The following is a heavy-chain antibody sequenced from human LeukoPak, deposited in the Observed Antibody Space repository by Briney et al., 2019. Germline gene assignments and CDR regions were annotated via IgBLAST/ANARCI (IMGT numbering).Heavy chain of an antibody. V-gene: IGHV4-39*07. CDR3: ARVGSFQGGYYRY. D-gene: IGHD3-22*01. Sequence: SETLSLTCTVSGGSISSSSYYWGWIRQPPGKGLEWIGEINHSGSTNYNPSLKSRVTISVDTSKNQFSLKLSSVTAADTAVYYCARVGSFQGGYYRYWGQGTLVTVSS. CDR1: GGSISSSSYY. J-gene: IGHJ4*02. CDR2: INHSGST.